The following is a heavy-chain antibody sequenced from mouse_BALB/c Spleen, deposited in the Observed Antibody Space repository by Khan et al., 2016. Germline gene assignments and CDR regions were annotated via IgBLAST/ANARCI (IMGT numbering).Heavy chain of an antibody. CDR3: ARPDYGSSRGFAY. J-gene: IGHJ3*01. Sequence: QVQLQQSGHELKKPGETVRISCKASGYTFTNYGMNWVKQAPGKGLKWMGWINTYTGEPTYADDFKGRFAFSLETSASTAYLQINNLKNEDTATYFCARPDYGSSRGFAYWGQGTLVTVSA. D-gene: IGHD1-1*01. CDR2: INTYTGEP. CDR1: GYTFTNYG. V-gene: IGHV9-3-1*01.